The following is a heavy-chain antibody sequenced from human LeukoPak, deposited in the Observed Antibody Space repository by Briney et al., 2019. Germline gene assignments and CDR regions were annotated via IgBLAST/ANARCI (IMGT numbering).Heavy chain of an antibody. CDR1: GFTFSSYA. J-gene: IGHJ4*02. CDR3: ARESGLWFGEPIDY. CDR2: ISVSGGST. D-gene: IGHD3-10*01. Sequence: AGGSLRLSCAASGFTFSSYAMSWVRQAPGKWLELVSFISVSGGSTYYADSVKGRFTISRDNSKNTLYLQMNSLRAEDTAVYYCARESGLWFGEPIDYWGQGTLVTVSS. V-gene: IGHV3-23*01.